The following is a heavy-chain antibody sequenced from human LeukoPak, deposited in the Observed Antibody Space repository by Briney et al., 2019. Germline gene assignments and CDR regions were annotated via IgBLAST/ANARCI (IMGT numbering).Heavy chain of an antibody. V-gene: IGHV1-2*02. CDR2: INPNSGGT. Sequence: ASVKVSCKASGYTFTGYYMHWVRQAPGQGLEWMGWINPNSGGTKYAQKFQGRVTMTGDTSISTAYMELSRLRSDDTAVYYSAREDSGSLIHFDYWGQGTLVTVSS. J-gene: IGHJ4*02. D-gene: IGHD1-26*01. CDR1: GYTFTGYY. CDR3: AREDSGSLIHFDY.